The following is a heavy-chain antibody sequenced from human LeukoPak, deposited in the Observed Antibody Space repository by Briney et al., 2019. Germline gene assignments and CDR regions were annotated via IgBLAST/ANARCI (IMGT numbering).Heavy chain of an antibody. J-gene: IGHJ4*02. CDR2: ISYSGNT. D-gene: IGHD2-21*02. CDR3: ARRSPLVAVTTAHYYDY. CDR1: GDSISSSNYF. V-gene: IGHV4-39*01. Sequence: PSETLSLTCTVSGDSISSSNYFWGWIRQPPGRGLEWIGEISYSGNTYYNPSLKSRVTTSMDTSKNQFSLNLNSVTASDTTVYYCARRSPLVAVTTAHYYDYWGPGTLVTVSS.